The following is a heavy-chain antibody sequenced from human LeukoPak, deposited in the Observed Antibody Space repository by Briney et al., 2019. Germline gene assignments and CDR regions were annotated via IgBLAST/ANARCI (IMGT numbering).Heavy chain of an antibody. CDR3: ARGPGPRFFDY. V-gene: IGHV4-39*07. CDR1: GGSISSSSYY. Sequence: SETLSLTCTVSGGSISSSSYYWGWIRQPPGKGLEWIGSIYYSGSTYYNPSLKSRVTISVDTSKNQFSLKLSSVTAADTAVYYCARGPGPRFFDYWGQGTLVSVSS. J-gene: IGHJ4*02. CDR2: IYYSGST. D-gene: IGHD3-16*01.